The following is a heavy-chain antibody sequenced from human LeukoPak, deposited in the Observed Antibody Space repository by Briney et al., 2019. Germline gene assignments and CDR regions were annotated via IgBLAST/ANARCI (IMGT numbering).Heavy chain of an antibody. J-gene: IGHJ5*02. CDR1: GYTFTGYY. CDR3: ARVGVPYDFWSGYYSGWFDP. V-gene: IGHV1-2*02. D-gene: IGHD3-3*01. CDR2: INPNSGGT. Sequence: GASVKVSRKASGYTFTGYYMHWVRQAPGQGLEWMGWINPNSGGTNYAQKFQGRVTMTRDTSISTAYMELSRLRSDDTAVYYCARVGVPYDFWSGYYSGWFDPWGQGTLVTVSS.